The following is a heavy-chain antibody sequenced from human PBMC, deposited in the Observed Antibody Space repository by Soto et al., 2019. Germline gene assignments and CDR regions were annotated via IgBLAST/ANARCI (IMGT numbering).Heavy chain of an antibody. CDR2: IIPIFGTP. V-gene: IGHV1-69*01. D-gene: IGHD3-22*01. CDR3: ARGWDHYDSSGLLTWFDP. Sequence: QVQLVQSGAEVKKPGSSVKVSCKASGGTFTDLGLHWVRQAPGQGLAWMGGIIPIFGTPNYAQKFQGRVIITADEFTSTAHMELSSLRSEDTAVYYCARGWDHYDSSGLLTWFDPWGQGTLVTVSS. CDR1: GGTFTDLG. J-gene: IGHJ5*02.